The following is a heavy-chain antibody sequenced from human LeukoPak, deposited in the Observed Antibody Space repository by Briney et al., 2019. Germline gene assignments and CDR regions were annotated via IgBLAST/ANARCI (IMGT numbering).Heavy chain of an antibody. V-gene: IGHV4-59*11. CDR1: AGSISSHY. Sequence: SETLSLTCTVSAGSISSHYWSWIRQPPGKGLEWIGYVYYSGSTNYNPSLKSRVTISVDTSKNQFSLKLSSVTAADTAVYYCARAAAVAGKIDYWGQGTLVTVSS. CDR3: ARAAAVAGKIDY. D-gene: IGHD6-19*01. CDR2: VYYSGST. J-gene: IGHJ4*02.